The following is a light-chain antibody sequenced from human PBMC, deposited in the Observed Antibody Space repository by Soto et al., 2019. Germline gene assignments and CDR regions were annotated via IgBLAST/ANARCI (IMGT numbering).Light chain of an antibody. CDR1: QSVSSNF. CDR3: QQYGSSPYT. V-gene: IGKV3-20*01. CDR2: DAS. Sequence: EIVLTQSPGTLSLSPGERATLSCRASQSVSSNFLAWYQQKPGQAPRLLIYDASSRATGIPDRFSGSGSGTDLTLIISSLEPEDFAVYYCQQYGSSPYTFGQGTKLEIK. J-gene: IGKJ2*01.